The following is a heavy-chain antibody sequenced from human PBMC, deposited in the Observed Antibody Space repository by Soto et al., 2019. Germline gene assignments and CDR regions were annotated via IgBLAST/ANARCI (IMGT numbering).Heavy chain of an antibody. J-gene: IGHJ4*02. V-gene: IGHV4-4*03. D-gene: IGHD3-22*01. Sequence: PETLSLTCAVSGGSISSSNWWSWVRQPPGKGLEWIGEIYHSGSTNYNPSLKSRVTISVDKSKNQFSLKLSSVTAADTAVYYCARHQGGDSSGYYYPTDYFDYWGQGTLVTVS. CDR1: GGSISSSNW. CDR2: IYHSGST. CDR3: ARHQGGDSSGYYYPTDYFDY.